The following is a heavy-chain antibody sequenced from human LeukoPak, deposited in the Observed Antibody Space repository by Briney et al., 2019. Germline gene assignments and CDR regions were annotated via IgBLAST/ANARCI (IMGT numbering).Heavy chain of an antibody. V-gene: IGHV3-30*04. CDR3: ARECGYSYGSADDCMHYYGMDV. D-gene: IGHD5-18*01. J-gene: IGHJ6*02. CDR2: ISYDGSNK. CDR1: GFTFSSYA. Sequence: GGSLRLSCAASGFTFSSYAMHWVRQAPGKGLEWVAVISYDGSNKYYADSVKGRFTISRDNSKNTLYLQMNSLRAEDTAVYYCARECGYSYGSADDCMHYYGMDVWGQGTTVTVSS.